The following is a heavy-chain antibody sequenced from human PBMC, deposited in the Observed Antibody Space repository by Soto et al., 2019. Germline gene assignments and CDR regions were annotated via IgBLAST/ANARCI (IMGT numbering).Heavy chain of an antibody. D-gene: IGHD5-12*01. CDR1: GFTFSSYG. Sequence: GGSLRLSCAASGFTFSSYGMHWVRQAPGKGLEWVAVISYDGSNKYYADSVKGRFTISRDNSKNTLYLQMNSLRAEDTAVYYCAKDPIIVATTPYFDYWGQGTLVTVSS. CDR3: AKDPIIVATTPYFDY. CDR2: ISYDGSNK. J-gene: IGHJ4*02. V-gene: IGHV3-30*18.